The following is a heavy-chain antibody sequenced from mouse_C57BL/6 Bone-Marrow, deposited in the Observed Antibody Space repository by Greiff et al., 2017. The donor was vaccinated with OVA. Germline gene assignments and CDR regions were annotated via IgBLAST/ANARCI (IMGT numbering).Heavy chain of an antibody. J-gene: IGHJ2*01. V-gene: IGHV1-74*01. D-gene: IGHD1-1*01. CDR2: IHPSDSDT. Sequence: QVQLKQPGAELVKPGASVKVSCKASGYTFTSYWMHWVKQRPGQGLEWIGRIHPSDSDTNYNQKFKGKATLTVDKSSSTAYMQLSSLTSEDSAVYYCAIGHYYGSSFDYWGQGTTLTVSS. CDR1: GYTFTSYW. CDR3: AIGHYYGSSFDY.